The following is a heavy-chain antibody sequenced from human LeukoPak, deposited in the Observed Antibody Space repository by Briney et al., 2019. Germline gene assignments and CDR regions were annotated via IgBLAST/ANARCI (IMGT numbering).Heavy chain of an antibody. V-gene: IGHV3-23*01. Sequence: TGGSLRLSCAASGFTFNNYAMSWVRQTPGKGLEWVSTISGRGDGTYYADSVKGRFTISRDNSKNTLYLQMNSLRAEDTAVYYCATDKGYSYGFFGYWGQGTLVTVSS. CDR1: GFTFNNYA. D-gene: IGHD5-18*01. J-gene: IGHJ4*02. CDR2: ISGRGDGT. CDR3: ATDKGYSYGFFGY.